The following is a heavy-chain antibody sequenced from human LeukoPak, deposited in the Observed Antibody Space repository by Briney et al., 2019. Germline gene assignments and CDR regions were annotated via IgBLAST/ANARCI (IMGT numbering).Heavy chain of an antibody. CDR2: IYYSGST. Sequence: SETLSLTCTVSGGSISSYYWSWIRQPPGKGLEWIGYIYYSGSTNYNPSLKSRVTISVDTSKYQFSLKLSSVTAADTAVYYCARHADGYNVDYWGQGTLVTVSS. D-gene: IGHD5-24*01. CDR1: GGSISSYY. J-gene: IGHJ4*02. CDR3: ARHADGYNVDY. V-gene: IGHV4-59*08.